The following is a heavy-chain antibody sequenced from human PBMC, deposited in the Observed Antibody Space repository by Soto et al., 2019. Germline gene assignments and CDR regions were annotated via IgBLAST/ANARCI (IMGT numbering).Heavy chain of an antibody. CDR1: GGSFSGYD. CDR3: ARGAPGY. Sequence: QVQLQQWGAGLLKPSETLSLTCAVYGGSFSGYDWSWIRQPPGKGLEWIGEIIYSGSTNYNPSLKGRVTISVDPSKNQFALKLSSVTAADTAVYYCARGAPGYWGQGALVTVSS. V-gene: IGHV4-34*01. J-gene: IGHJ4*02. CDR2: IIYSGST.